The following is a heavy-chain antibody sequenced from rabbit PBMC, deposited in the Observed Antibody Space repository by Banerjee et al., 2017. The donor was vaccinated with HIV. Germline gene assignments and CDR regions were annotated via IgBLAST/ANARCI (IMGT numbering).Heavy chain of an antibody. CDR3: ARTVDGYRFTRLDL. V-gene: IGHV1S45*01. CDR2: IDGGSSGIT. J-gene: IGHJ3*01. D-gene: IGHD6-1*01. Sequence: QEQLEESGGDLVKPEGSLTLTCKASGLDFSSSYWICWVRQAPGKGLEWIACIDGGSSGITYYATWAKGRFTISKTSSTTVTLQMTTLTVADTATYFCARTVDGYRFTRLDLWGPGTLVTVS. CDR1: GLDFSSSYW.